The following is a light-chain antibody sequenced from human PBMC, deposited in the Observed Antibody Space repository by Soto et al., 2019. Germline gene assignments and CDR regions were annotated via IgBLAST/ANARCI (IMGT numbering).Light chain of an antibody. CDR2: AAS. CDR1: QGISSY. V-gene: IGKV1-8*01. CDR3: QQYYSYPRT. J-gene: IGKJ1*01. Sequence: IQMNQSPSSVSASVGDRVTIRCRASQGISSYLAWYQQKQGKXHKXXIYAASTLQSGVPSRFSGSGSGTDLTITISCLQSEDFETYYCQQYYSYPRTFGQGTNVDIK.